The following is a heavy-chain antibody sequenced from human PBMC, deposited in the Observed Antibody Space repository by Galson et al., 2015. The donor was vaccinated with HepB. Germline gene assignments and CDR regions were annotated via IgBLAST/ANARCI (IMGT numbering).Heavy chain of an antibody. V-gene: IGHV3-23*01. CDR1: GFTFSSYA. D-gene: IGHD3-10*01. CDR3: AKDRSSGCYYHVPFDY. J-gene: IGHJ4*02. Sequence: SLRLSCAASGFTFSSYAMSWVRQAPGKGLEWVSAISGSGSSTYYADSVKGRFTISRDNSKNTLYLQMNSLRAEDTAVYYCAKDRSSGCYYHVPFDYWGQGTLVTVSS. CDR2: ISGSGSST.